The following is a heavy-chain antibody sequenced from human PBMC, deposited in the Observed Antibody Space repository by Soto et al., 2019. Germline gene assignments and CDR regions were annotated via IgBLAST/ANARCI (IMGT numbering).Heavy chain of an antibody. D-gene: IGHD2-21*02. V-gene: IGHV3-33*01. CDR3: ARDRNPYRGGDGASTPVDV. Sequence: GGSLRLSCGASGFTFSSYVMHWVRQAPGKGLEWVALIWYDGSNEYYADSVKGRFTISRDNSKNTMFLQMNTLRAEDTAVYYCARDRNPYRGGDGASTPVDVWGQGTTVTVSS. CDR2: IWYDGSNE. CDR1: GFTFSSYV. J-gene: IGHJ6*02.